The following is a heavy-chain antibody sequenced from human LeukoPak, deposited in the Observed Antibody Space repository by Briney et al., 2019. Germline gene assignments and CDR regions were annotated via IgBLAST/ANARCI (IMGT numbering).Heavy chain of an antibody. CDR3: ARDRTYCSSTSCYDAFDI. Sequence: SQTLSLTCTVSGGSISSGSYYWSWIRQPAGKGLEWTGRIYTSGSTNYNPSLKSRVTISVDTSKNQFSLKLSSVTAADTAVYYCARDRTYCSSTSCYDAFDIWGQGTMVTVSS. V-gene: IGHV4-61*02. CDR1: GGSISSGSYY. CDR2: IYTSGST. D-gene: IGHD2-2*01. J-gene: IGHJ3*02.